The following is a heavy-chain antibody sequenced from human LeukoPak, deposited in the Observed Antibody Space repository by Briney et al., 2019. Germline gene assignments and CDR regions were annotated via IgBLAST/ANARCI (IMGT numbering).Heavy chain of an antibody. V-gene: IGHV3-15*01. D-gene: IGHD2-2*02. CDR2: IKSKTDGGTT. CDR3: TTDLYCSSTSRYNSFDY. CDR1: GFTFSNAW. J-gene: IGHJ4*02. Sequence: GGSLRLSCAASGFTFSNAWMSWVRQAPGKGLEWVGRIKSKTDGGTTDYAAPVKGRFTISRDDSKNTLYLQTNSLKTEDTAVYYCTTDLYCSSTSRYNSFDYWGQGTLVTVSS.